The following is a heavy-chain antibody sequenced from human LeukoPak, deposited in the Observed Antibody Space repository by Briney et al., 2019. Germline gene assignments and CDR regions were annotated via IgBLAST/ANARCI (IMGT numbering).Heavy chain of an antibody. V-gene: IGHV1-69*08. CDR2: IIRILGKT. CDR3: ARDWSDDSSGYFHDAFDI. D-gene: IGHD3-22*01. CDR1: GGTFSSYT. Sequence: SVKVSCKSSGGTFSSYTISWVRQGPGQGLEWVGRIIRILGKTNYAQKFQGRVTITADKSTSTAYMELSSLRSEHTAVYYCARDWSDDSSGYFHDAFDIWGQGTMVTVSS. J-gene: IGHJ3*02.